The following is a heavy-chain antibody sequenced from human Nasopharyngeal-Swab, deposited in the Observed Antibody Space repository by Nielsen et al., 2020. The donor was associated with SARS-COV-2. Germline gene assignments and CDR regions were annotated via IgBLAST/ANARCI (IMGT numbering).Heavy chain of an antibody. CDR1: TFTFDDYA. CDR2: ITKDAKTT. Sequence: GGSLRLSCVASTFTFDDYALHWVRQAPGKGLEWLSLITKDAKTTQYADSVKGRFTISRDNSKKSRYLQMSGLRPEDTAFYFCAKGRSDSYYTYFDSWGQGTLVTVSS. CDR3: AKGRSDSYYTYFDS. D-gene: IGHD2-21*02. J-gene: IGHJ4*02. V-gene: IGHV3-43*02.